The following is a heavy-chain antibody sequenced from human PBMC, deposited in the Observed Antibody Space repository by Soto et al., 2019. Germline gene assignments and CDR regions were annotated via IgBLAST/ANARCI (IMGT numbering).Heavy chain of an antibody. CDR2: ICYGGST. CDR3: ASPHKEDEFWTGYYSNWFDP. Sequence: QLQLQESGPGLVKPSETLSLTCTVSGGSISSSSYYWGWIRQPPGKGLEWIGSICYGGSTFYNPSLERRVTISVDTSKNQFSLNLSSVTAAEPAIYYCASPHKEDEFWTGYYSNWFDPWGQGTLVTVSS. D-gene: IGHD3-3*01. J-gene: IGHJ5*02. CDR1: GGSISSSSYY. V-gene: IGHV4-39*01.